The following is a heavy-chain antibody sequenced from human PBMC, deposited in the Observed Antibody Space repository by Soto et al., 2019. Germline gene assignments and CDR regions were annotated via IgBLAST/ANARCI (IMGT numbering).Heavy chain of an antibody. V-gene: IGHV3-21*01. CDR3: ARGPAVISYFEY. Sequence: GGSLRLSCAASGFSFSYFSMNWVRQAPGKGLEWVSSISTSSTYVYYADSVKGRFTVSRDDAKNSLYLQMNSLRAEDTAVYYCARGPAVISYFEYWGQGTLVTVSS. CDR2: ISTSSTYV. J-gene: IGHJ4*02. CDR1: GFSFSYFS.